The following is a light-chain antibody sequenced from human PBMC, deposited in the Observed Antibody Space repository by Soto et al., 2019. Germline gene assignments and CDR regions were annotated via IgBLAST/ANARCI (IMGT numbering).Light chain of an antibody. V-gene: IGLV2-8*01. CDR1: PSDVGGSNS. Sequence: QSALTQPPSASGPPGQSVTISCTGTPSDVGGSNSVSWYQQHPGKAPNLMIYDVNKRPSGVPDRFSGSESGNTASLTVSGLQAADEAYYFCSSYAPSDVVFGGGTKLTVL. J-gene: IGLJ2*01. CDR3: SSYAPSDVV. CDR2: DVN.